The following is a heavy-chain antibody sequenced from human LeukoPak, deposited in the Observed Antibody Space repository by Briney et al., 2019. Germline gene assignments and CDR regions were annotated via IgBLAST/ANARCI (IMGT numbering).Heavy chain of an antibody. V-gene: IGHV3-33*01. CDR1: GFTFSSCG. J-gene: IGHJ4*02. CDR2: IWYDGNNK. D-gene: IGHD2/OR15-2a*01. CDR3: ARDNICGAYYLDY. Sequence: GGSLRLSCAASGFTFSSCGMHWVRQAPGKGLEWVAIIWYDGNNKYYADSVKGRFTISRDNSKNTVYLQMDSLRAEDTAVYYCARDNICGAYYLDYWGRGTRVTVSS.